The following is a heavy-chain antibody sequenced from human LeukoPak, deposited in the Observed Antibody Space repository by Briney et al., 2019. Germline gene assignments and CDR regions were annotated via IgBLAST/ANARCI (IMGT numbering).Heavy chain of an antibody. CDR3: ARGADSTGYYGGFDY. CDR2: INHSGST. J-gene: IGHJ4*02. V-gene: IGHV4-34*01. Sequence: SETLSLTCAVYGGSFSGYYWSWIRQPPGKGLAWMGEINHSGSTNYNPSLKSRVTISVDTSKNQFSLKLSSVTAADTAVYYCARGADSTGYYGGFDYWGQGTLVTVSS. D-gene: IGHD3-22*01. CDR1: GGSFSGYY.